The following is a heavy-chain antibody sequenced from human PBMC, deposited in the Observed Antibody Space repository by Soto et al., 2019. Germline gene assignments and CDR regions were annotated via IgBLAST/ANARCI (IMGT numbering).Heavy chain of an antibody. V-gene: IGHV3-30*18. Sequence: PGGCLRLSCAASGFTFSSYGMHWVRQAPGKGLEWVAVISYDGSNKYYADSVKGRFTISRDNSKNTLYLQMNSLRAEDTAVYYCAKSPEDFWSGYPHYYYYYMDVWGKRTTVTGSS. J-gene: IGHJ6*03. CDR1: GFTFSSYG. CDR3: AKSPEDFWSGYPHYYYYYMDV. D-gene: IGHD3-3*01. CDR2: ISYDGSNK.